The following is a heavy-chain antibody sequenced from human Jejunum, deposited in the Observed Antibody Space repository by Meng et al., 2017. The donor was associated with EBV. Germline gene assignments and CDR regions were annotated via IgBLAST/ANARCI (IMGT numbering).Heavy chain of an antibody. D-gene: IGHD3-16*01. CDR2: INPNRGGA. V-gene: IGHV1-2*06. J-gene: IGHJ2*01. CDR1: AYTLAGYY. CDR3: AREGLVGDLRYFDL. Sequence: VQLGLSGAGVNVTGGSVKVSCKASAYTLAGYYMHWVRQAPGQGLEWVGRINPNRGGANYAQKFQGRVTMTRDTSISTAYMELSRLRSDDTAVYYCAREGLVGDLRYFDLWGRGTLVTVSS.